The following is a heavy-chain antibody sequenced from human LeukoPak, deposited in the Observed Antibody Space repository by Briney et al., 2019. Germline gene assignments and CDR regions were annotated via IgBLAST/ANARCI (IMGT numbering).Heavy chain of an antibody. J-gene: IGHJ3*02. Sequence: GGSLRLSCAASGFTVSSNYMSWVRQAPGKGLEWVSVIYSGGSTYYADSVKGRFTISRDNSKNTLYLQMNSLRAEDTAVYYCARDSGYGPDDAFDIWGQGTMVTVSS. CDR1: GFTVSSNY. D-gene: IGHD3-22*01. V-gene: IGHV3-53*01. CDR3: ARDSGYGPDDAFDI. CDR2: IYSGGST.